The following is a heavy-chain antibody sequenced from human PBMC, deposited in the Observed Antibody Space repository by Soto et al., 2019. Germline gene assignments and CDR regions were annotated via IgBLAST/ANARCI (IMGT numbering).Heavy chain of an antibody. CDR3: VGSSSWIFEY. V-gene: IGHV3-7*03. D-gene: IGHD2-15*01. CDR1: GLTFNAHW. CDR2: IKKEGGEE. Sequence: VESGGALVQPGGSLRLSCAASGLTFNAHWMSWFRQAPGKGPEWVASIKKEGGEEVYVDSVQGRFSISRDDSQNLVFLQMNSLRAEDTSIYYCVGSSSWIFEYWGHGTLVTVSS. J-gene: IGHJ4*01.